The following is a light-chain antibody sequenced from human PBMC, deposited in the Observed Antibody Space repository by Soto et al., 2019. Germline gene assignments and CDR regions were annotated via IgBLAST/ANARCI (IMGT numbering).Light chain of an antibody. CDR2: SND. CDR1: SSNIGSHY. CDR3: AAWDDSLSGYV. J-gene: IGLJ1*01. V-gene: IGLV1-47*02. Sequence: QSLLPQPPSASGTPGKRVTISCSGGSSNIGSHYVYLYHQLPGTAPKLLIYSNDQRPSGVPDRFSGSKSGTSASLAISGLRSEDEADYYCAAWDDSLSGYVFGTGTKVTVL.